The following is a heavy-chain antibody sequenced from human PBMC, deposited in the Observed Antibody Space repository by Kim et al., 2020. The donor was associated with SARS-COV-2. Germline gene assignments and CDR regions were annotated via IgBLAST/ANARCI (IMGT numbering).Heavy chain of an antibody. CDR3: ARQPGYCSGGSCYGDYAFDI. J-gene: IGHJ3*02. D-gene: IGHD2-15*01. Sequence: SETLSLTCTVSGGSISSSDYSWGWIRQPPGKGLEWIGTIYYGVNTYYSPSLKSRLTISVDTSKNQFSLKLSSVTAADTAVYYCARQPGYCSGGSCYGDYAFDIWGQGTMVTVSS. V-gene: IGHV4-39*01. CDR2: IYYGVNT. CDR1: GGSISSSDYS.